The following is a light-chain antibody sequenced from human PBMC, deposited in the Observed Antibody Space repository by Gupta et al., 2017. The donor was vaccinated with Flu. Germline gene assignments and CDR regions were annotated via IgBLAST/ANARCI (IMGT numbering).Light chain of an antibody. CDR2: VNS. Sequence: QSVLTQPPSVSGAPGQTVTISCTGSSSNIGARFEVHWYQRVPGTAPNLLIFVNSNRLSGAPARFSGSASGASASLAITGLQPGEEAVYYCQSYDTSRGGFYVFGTGTKLTVL. V-gene: IGLV1-40*01. J-gene: IGLJ1*01. CDR3: QSYDTSRGGFYV. CDR1: SSNIGARFE.